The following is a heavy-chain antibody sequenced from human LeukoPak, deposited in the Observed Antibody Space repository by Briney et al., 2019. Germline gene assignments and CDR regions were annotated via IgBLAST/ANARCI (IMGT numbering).Heavy chain of an antibody. CDR3: ARARRSRESYTFLDY. CDR2: IIPIFGTA. CDR1: GGTFSSYA. D-gene: IGHD5-24*01. Sequence: ASVKVSCKASGGTFSSYAISWVRQAPGQGLEWMGGIIPIFGTANYAQKFQGRVTITTDESTSTAYMELSRLRSEDTAVYYCARARRSRESYTFLDYWGQGTLVTVCS. V-gene: IGHV1-69*05. J-gene: IGHJ4*02.